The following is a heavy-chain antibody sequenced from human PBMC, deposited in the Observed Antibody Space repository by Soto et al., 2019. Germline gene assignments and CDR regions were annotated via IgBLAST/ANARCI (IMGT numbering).Heavy chain of an antibody. CDR3: ASRTGERRVYWYFEL. V-gene: IGHV4-30-2*01. CDR1: GGSISSGGYS. CDR2: IYHSGTT. Sequence: PSETLSLTGTVCGGSISSGGYSWSWIRQPPGKGLEWIGYIYHSGTTYYNPSLKSRVSLSVDTSKNQFSLKLTSVTAADTAVYYCASRTGERRVYWYFELWGRGTLVAVCS. J-gene: IGHJ2*01. D-gene: IGHD7-27*01.